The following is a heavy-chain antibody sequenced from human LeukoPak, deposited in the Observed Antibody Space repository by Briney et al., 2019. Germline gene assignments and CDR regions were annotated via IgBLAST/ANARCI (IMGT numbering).Heavy chain of an antibody. CDR1: GFTFRSYW. V-gene: IGHV3-74*01. J-gene: IGHJ1*01. Sequence: GGTLRLSCAASGFTFRSYWMHWVRQIPGKGLVWVSRIKSDGSTNYADSVKGRFTISRDNAKNTLSLQMNSLRAEDTGVYYCARAPSEIGGYYPEYFRHWGQGTLVTVSS. CDR3: ARAPSEIGGYYPEYFRH. CDR2: IKSDGST. D-gene: IGHD3-22*01.